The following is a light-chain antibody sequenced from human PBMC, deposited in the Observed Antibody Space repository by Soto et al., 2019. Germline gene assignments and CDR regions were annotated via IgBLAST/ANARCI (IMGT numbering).Light chain of an antibody. V-gene: IGKV3-15*01. Sequence: EIVLTQSPGTLSLSPGERATLSCRASQSVSSSYLAWYQQKPGQAPRLLIYGASTRAPGIPARFSGSGSGTEFTLTISNLQSEDFAVYYCQQYNNWPLYTFGQGTKLEI. CDR2: GAS. CDR3: QQYNNWPLYT. J-gene: IGKJ2*01. CDR1: QSVSSSY.